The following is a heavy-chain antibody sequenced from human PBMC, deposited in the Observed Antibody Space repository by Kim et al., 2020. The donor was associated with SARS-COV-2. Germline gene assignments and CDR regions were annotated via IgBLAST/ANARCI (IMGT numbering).Heavy chain of an antibody. D-gene: IGHD3-22*01. CDR1: GFTLSHYA. Sequence: GGSLRLSCAGSGFTLSHYAMTWGRQAPGKGLEWLSYISDSGSTIYYADSVRGRFTISRDNAESSLYLQIDNVRPEDTAIYYCARVSFYFDSSGSPPFDYWGQGTLVTVSS. V-gene: IGHV3-48*03. J-gene: IGHJ4*02. CDR3: ARVSFYFDSSGSPPFDY. CDR2: ISDSGSTI.